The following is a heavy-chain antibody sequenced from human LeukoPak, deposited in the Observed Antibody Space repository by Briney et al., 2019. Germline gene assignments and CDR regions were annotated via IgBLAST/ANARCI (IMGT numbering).Heavy chain of an antibody. CDR2: IYPGDSDT. J-gene: IGHJ4*02. V-gene: IGHV5-51*01. D-gene: IGHD2-15*01. CDR3: ARVVVAASGYFDY. Sequence: GEPLKISCKGSGYSFTSYWIGWVRPMPGKGLEWMGIIYPGDSDTRYSPSFQGQVTISADKSISTAYLQWSSLKASDTAMYYCARVVVAASGYFDYWGQGTLVTVSS. CDR1: GYSFTSYW.